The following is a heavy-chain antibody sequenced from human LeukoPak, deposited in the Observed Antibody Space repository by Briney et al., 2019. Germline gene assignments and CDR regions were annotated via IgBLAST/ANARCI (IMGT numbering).Heavy chain of an antibody. Sequence: PGGSLRLSCAASGFTFNTYTMNWVRQAPGKGLEWVSYISGSSGIIDYADSVRGRFTISRDNAKNSLYLQMNSLRAEDTAVYYCARGPAAMLVYFDYWGQGTLVTVSS. J-gene: IGHJ4*02. CDR3: ARGPAAMLVYFDY. CDR1: GFTFNTYT. V-gene: IGHV3-48*01. CDR2: ISGSSGII. D-gene: IGHD2-2*01.